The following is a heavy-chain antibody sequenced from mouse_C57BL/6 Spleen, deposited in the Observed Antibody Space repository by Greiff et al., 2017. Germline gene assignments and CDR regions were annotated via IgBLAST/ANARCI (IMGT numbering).Heavy chain of an antibody. D-gene: IGHD4-1*02. V-gene: IGHV5-4*01. Sequence: EVQLVESGGGLVKPGGSLKLSCAASGFTFSSYAMSWVRQTPEKRLEWVATISDGGSYTYYPDNVKGRFTISRDNAKNNLYLQMSHLKSEDTAMYYCARALSTGPRAMDYWGQGTSVTASS. CDR1: GFTFSSYA. CDR3: ARALSTGPRAMDY. J-gene: IGHJ4*01. CDR2: ISDGGSYT.